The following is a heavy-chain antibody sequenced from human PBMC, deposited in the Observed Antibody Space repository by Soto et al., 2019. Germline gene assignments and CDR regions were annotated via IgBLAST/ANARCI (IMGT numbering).Heavy chain of an antibody. CDR1: GFSFSNYA. CDR2: FSSKGGTT. D-gene: IGHD2-2*01. Sequence: PGGSLRLSCSASGFSFSNYAMHWVRLAPGKGLQYVSGFSSKGGTTYYADSVRGRFTISRDNSKNTLYLQMSSLRPEDTAVYYCVMEMAAAAIGSLYYYYGMDVWGQGTTVTVSS. J-gene: IGHJ6*02. CDR3: VMEMAAAAIGSLYYYYGMDV. V-gene: IGHV3-64D*06.